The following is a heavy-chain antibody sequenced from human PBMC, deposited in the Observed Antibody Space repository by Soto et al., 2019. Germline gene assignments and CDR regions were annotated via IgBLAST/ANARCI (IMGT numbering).Heavy chain of an antibody. CDR2: VYSTGTT. CDR3: ARVSNLVAPKDGRRGFFFAMDV. Sequence: QVLLRESGPGLVKPSETLALTCAVSGESVSSSDFYWTWIRQPPGKPLEWIGYVYSTGTTNYSPPLMGRVDMSVDTYDNQCSLKLCSVTAPDAAVYFCARVSNLVAPKDGRRGFFFAMDVWGHGTTVTVSS. V-gene: IGHV4-61*08. D-gene: IGHD2-15*01. CDR1: GESVSSSDFY. J-gene: IGHJ6*02.